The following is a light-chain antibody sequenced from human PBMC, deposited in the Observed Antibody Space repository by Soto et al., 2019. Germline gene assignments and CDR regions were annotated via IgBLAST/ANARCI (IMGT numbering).Light chain of an antibody. J-gene: IGKJ1*01. CDR3: QQYHSHPWA. CDR2: KAS. Sequence: DIQMTPSPSTVSASVGDRVTITCRASQSISTWLAWYQQKPEKAPKLLIYKASSLQSGVPSRFSGSGSGTEFTLTISSLQPDDFATYYCQQYHSHPWAFGQGTKVEIK. CDR1: QSISTW. V-gene: IGKV1-5*03.